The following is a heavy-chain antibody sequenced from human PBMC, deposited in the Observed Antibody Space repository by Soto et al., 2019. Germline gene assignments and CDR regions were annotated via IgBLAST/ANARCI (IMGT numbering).Heavy chain of an antibody. D-gene: IGHD6-25*01. J-gene: IGHJ3*02. CDR3: ARDTANDAFDI. CDR1: GGTVSSYA. Sequence: SVKVGCKASGGTVSSYAISWVRQAPGQGLEWMGGIIPIFGTANYAQKFQGRVTITADESTSTAYMELSSLRSEDTAVYYCARDTANDAFDIWGQGTMVTVSS. V-gene: IGHV1-69*13. CDR2: IIPIFGTA.